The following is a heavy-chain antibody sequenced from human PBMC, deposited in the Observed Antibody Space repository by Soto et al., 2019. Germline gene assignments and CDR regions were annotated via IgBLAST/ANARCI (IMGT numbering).Heavy chain of an antibody. CDR3: ARNGVGFGFDI. CDR2: IGPTGDT. Sequence: QVQQQQWGARLLKPSETLSLTCAEYGRSMSGYNWSWLRRSPVRGLEWIGEIGPTGDTNYGPSFMSRVTVSVDTSKYELSLRLTQVTAPDTATYLCARNGVGFGFDIWGLGTMVSVSS. J-gene: IGHJ3*02. D-gene: IGHD3-10*01. V-gene: IGHV4-34*02. CDR1: GRSMSGYN.